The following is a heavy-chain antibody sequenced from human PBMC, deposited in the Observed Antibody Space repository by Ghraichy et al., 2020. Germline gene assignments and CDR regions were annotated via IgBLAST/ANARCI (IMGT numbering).Heavy chain of an antibody. CDR3: ASCPPYRNYYDSSGYYLFCGDH. V-gene: IGHV1-69*13. CDR2: IIPIFGTA. J-gene: IGHJ4*02. D-gene: IGHD3-22*01. Sequence: SVKVSCKASGGTFSSYAISWVRQAPGQGLEWMGGIIPIFGTANYAQKFQGRVTITADESTSTAYMELSSLRSEDTAVYYCASCPPYRNYYDSSGYYLFCGDHWGQGTLVTVSS. CDR1: GGTFSSYA.